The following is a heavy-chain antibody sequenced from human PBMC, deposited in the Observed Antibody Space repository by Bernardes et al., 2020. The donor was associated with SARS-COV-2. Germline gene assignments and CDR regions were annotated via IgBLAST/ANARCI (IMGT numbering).Heavy chain of an antibody. Sequence: SETLSLTCTVSGGSISSYSWSWIRQPPGKGLDWIGYVYDSGSTTSNPSLKSRVTISLGTSKIDSSLKVSSVTAADTAVYYCAISRDGYNSLDYWGQGTLVTVSS. CDR3: AISRDGYNSLDY. J-gene: IGHJ4*02. CDR1: GGSISSYS. V-gene: IGHV4-59*01. D-gene: IGHD1-1*01. CDR2: VYDSGST.